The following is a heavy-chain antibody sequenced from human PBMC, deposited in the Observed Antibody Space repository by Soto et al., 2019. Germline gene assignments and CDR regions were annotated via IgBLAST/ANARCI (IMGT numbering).Heavy chain of an antibody. J-gene: IGHJ4*02. CDR3: AKEGNGGSSLDY. CDR2: ISWDGGSI. V-gene: IGHV3-43*01. D-gene: IGHD2-15*01. Sequence: PXGSRRLSCEAAGFKFDDYMMHWVRQAPGKGLEWISLISWDGGSIDYADSVKGRFTVSRDNSKTSLYLHMDGLTTEDTAFYFCAKEGNGGSSLDYWGQGSLVTVSS. CDR1: GFKFDDYM.